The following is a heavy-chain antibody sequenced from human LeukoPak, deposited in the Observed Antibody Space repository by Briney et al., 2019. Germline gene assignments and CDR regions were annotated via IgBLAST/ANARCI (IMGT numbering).Heavy chain of an antibody. D-gene: IGHD3-22*01. CDR2: ISYDGSSK. J-gene: IGHJ3*02. CDR3: ARDPGYYYDSSAQDAFDI. CDR1: GFTFSTYA. Sequence: GRSLRLSCAASGFTFSTYAMHWVRQAPGKGLEWVAVISYDGSSKYYADSVKGRFTISRDNSKNTLYLQMNSLRAEDTAVYYCARDPGYYYDSSAQDAFDIWGQGTMVTVSS. V-gene: IGHV3-30*04.